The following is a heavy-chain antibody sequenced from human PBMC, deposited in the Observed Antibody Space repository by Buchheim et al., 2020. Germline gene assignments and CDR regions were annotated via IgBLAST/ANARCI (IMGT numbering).Heavy chain of an antibody. CDR2: INHSGST. CDR1: GGSFSGYY. CDR3: ARVEGGSYYYYYMDV. Sequence: QVQLQQWGAGLLKPSETLSLTCAVYGGSFSGYYWSWIRQPPGKGLEWIGEINHSGSTNYNPSLKSRVTISVDTSKNQFSLKLSSVTTADTAVYYCARVEGGSYYYYYMDVWGKGTT. J-gene: IGHJ6*03. V-gene: IGHV4-34*01. D-gene: IGHD1-26*01.